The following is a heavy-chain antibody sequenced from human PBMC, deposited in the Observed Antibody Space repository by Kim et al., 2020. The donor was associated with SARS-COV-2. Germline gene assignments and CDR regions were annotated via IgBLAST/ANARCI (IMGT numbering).Heavy chain of an antibody. J-gene: IGHJ4*02. CDR3: SSYFRGEGGRGF. CDR2: FSYSGTS. V-gene: IGHV4-59*01. Sequence: SETLSLTCTVSGGSINNDHWSWIRQPPGKGLEWIGYFSYSGTSNYNPSLRSRVTISKDTSKNQFYLKLCSVTAADTAVYYCSSYFRGEGGRGFWGQGMLVTVSS. CDR1: GGSINNDH. D-gene: IGHD1-26*01.